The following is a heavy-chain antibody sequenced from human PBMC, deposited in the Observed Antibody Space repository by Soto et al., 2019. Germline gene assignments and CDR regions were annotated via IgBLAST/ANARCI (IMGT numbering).Heavy chain of an antibody. CDR2: IKGEADGGTT. CDR1: GFTFSNAW. J-gene: IGHJ4*02. D-gene: IGHD3-22*01. Sequence: HLVESGGGLIKPGGSLRLSCAASGFTFSNAWMSWVRQAPGKGLEWVGRIKGEADGGTTDYAAPVKGRITISREHSKDTLSLQMNSLKTADTAVYYCTTGLSNGYYNFDYWGQGTPVTVSS. CDR3: TTGLSNGYYNFDY. V-gene: IGHV3-15*01.